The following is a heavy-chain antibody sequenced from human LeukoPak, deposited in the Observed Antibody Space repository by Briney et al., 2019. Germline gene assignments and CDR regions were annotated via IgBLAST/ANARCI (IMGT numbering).Heavy chain of an antibody. CDR1: GYTFTSYY. J-gene: IGHJ6*03. Sequence: ASVKVSCKASGYTFTSYYKHWVRQAPGQGLEWMGIINPSGGSTSYAQKFQGRVTMTRDTSTSTVYMELSSLRSEDTAVYYCARGIYCSGGSCYSDDYYMDVWGKGTTVTISS. CDR3: ARGIYCSGGSCYSDDYYMDV. V-gene: IGHV1-46*01. CDR2: INPSGGST. D-gene: IGHD2-15*01.